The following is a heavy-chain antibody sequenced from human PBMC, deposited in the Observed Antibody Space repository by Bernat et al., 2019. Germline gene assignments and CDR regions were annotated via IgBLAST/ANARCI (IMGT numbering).Heavy chain of an antibody. Sequence: VQLVESGGGLVQPGGSLRLSCAASGFTFSSYWMSWVRQAPGKGLEWVANIKQDGSEKYYVDSVKGRFTISRDNAKNSLYLQMNSLRAEDTAVYYCARSDLGYCSGGSCYWFDPWGQGTLVTVSS. V-gene: IGHV3-7*01. CDR3: ARSDLGYCSGGSCYWFDP. CDR2: IKQDGSEK. J-gene: IGHJ5*02. CDR1: GFTFSSYW. D-gene: IGHD2-15*01.